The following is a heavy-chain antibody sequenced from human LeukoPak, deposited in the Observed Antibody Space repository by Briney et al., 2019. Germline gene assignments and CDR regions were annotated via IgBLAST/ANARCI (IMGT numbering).Heavy chain of an antibody. Sequence: GRSLRLSCTASGFRFSNFAMNWVRQAPGKGLEWVSVISGGGSSTNYADSVKGRFTISRGNSKNTLYLQMNSLRAEDTAVYYCAHTDSYYFDSGMVSWGQGALVTVSS. V-gene: IGHV3-23*01. CDR2: ISGGGSST. CDR3: AHTDSYYFDSGMVS. CDR1: GFRFSNFA. J-gene: IGHJ5*02. D-gene: IGHD3-22*01.